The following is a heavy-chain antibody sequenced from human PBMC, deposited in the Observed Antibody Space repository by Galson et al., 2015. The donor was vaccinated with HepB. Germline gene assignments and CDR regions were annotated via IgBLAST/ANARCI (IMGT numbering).Heavy chain of an antibody. CDR2: INAGNGNT. V-gene: IGHV1-3*01. D-gene: IGHD2-2*01. J-gene: IGHJ4*02. CDR1: GYTFTSYA. Sequence: SVKVSCKASGYTFTSYAMHWVRQAPGQRLEWMGWINAGNGNTKYSQKFQGRVTITRDTSASTAYMELSSLRSEDTAVYYCARAVGDQLLFFDYWGQGTLVTVSS. CDR3: ARAVGDQLLFFDY.